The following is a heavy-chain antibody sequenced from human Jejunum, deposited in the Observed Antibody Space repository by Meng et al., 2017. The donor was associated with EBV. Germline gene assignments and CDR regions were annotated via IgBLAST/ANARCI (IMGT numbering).Heavy chain of an antibody. Sequence: QVQLVQAGAEVKKPGASVKVSCKAPGYTFTGYYIHWVRQAPGQGLEWMGRISPNNGGTDYAQNFQGRVTVTRDTSISTAYMELSSLRSDDTAVYFCARDYGYGGATTFGLDFWGQGALVTVSS. V-gene: IGHV1-2*06. CDR3: ARDYGYGGATTFGLDF. CDR2: ISPNNGGT. CDR1: GYTFTGYY. D-gene: IGHD5-12*01. J-gene: IGHJ4*02.